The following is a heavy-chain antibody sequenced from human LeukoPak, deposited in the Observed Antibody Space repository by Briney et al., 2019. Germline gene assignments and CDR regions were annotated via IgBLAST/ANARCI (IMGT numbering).Heavy chain of an antibody. Sequence: TLSLTCTVSGDSISSGDYYWSWIRQPAGKGLEWIGRISSSGSTNYNPSLKSRVTISVDTSKNQFSLKLSSVTAADTAVYHCARAGTNLGDYDYWGQGTLVTVSS. V-gene: IGHV4-61*02. CDR1: GDSISSGDYY. CDR2: ISSSGST. J-gene: IGHJ4*02. CDR3: ARAGTNLGDYDY. D-gene: IGHD4-17*01.